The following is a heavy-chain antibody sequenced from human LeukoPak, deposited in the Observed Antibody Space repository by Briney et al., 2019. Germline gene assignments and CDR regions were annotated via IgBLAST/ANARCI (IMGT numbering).Heavy chain of an antibody. V-gene: IGHV5-51*01. Sequence: GESLKISCKGSGYSFTSYWIGWVRQMPGKGLEWMGIIYPGDSDTRYSPSFQGQVTISADKSIGTAYLQWSSLKASDTAMYYCARHPTGSSGYYFPDYWGQGTLVTVSS. J-gene: IGHJ4*02. CDR1: GYSFTSYW. D-gene: IGHD3-22*01. CDR3: ARHPTGSSGYYFPDY. CDR2: IYPGDSDT.